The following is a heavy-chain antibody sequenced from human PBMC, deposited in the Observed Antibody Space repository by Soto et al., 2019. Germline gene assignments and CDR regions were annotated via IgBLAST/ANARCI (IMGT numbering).Heavy chain of an antibody. J-gene: IGHJ3*02. CDR1: GDSVSSNSAA. CDR2: TYYRSKWYN. Sequence: PSQTLSLTCAISGDSVSSNSAAWNWIRQSPSRGLEWLGRTYYRSKWYNDYAVSVKSRITINPDTSKNQFSLQLNSVTPEDTALNFFAFPPTPQYRSGLDAFDIWGQGTMVTVSS. CDR3: AFPPTPQYRSGLDAFDI. D-gene: IGHD6-19*01. V-gene: IGHV6-1*01.